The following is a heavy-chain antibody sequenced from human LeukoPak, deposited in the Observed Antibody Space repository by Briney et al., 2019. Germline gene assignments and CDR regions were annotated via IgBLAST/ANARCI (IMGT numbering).Heavy chain of an antibody. CDR3: AKDRTVGHYYDSSGYYDSYNWFDP. J-gene: IGHJ5*02. V-gene: IGHV3-23*01. CDR1: GFTFSNYA. Sequence: GGSLRLSCAASGFTFSNYAMTWVRQAPGKGLEWVSTNSGSGGSTHYADSVKGRFTISRDNSKNTLYLQMNSLRAEDTAVYYCAKDRTVGHYYDSSGYYDSYNWFDPWGQGTLVTVSS. D-gene: IGHD3-22*01. CDR2: NSGSGGST.